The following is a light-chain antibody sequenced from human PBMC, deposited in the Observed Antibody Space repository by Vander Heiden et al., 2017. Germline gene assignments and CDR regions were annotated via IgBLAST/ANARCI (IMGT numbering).Light chain of an antibody. V-gene: IGLV2-14*03. CDR3: SSFRSGSTLVV. Sequence: QSALTQPASVSGSPGQSITISCTGTNSDVGGYNSVAWYQQQPGKAPKLMIYDVTDRPLGISNRFSGSKSDNTASLTISGLQAEDEADYYCSSFRSGSTLVVFGGGTMLTVL. CDR1: NSDVGGYNS. CDR2: DVT. J-gene: IGLJ2*01.